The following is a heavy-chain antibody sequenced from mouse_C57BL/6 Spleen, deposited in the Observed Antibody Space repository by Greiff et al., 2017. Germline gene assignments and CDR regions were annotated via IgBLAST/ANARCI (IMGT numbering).Heavy chain of an antibody. CDR2: IYPGDGDT. D-gene: IGHD2-5*01. Sequence: QVQLQQSGPELVKPGASVKISCKASGYAFSSSWMNWVKQRPGKGLEWIGRIYPGDGDTNYNGKFKGKATLTADKSSSTAYMQLSSLTSEDSAVYSCARAEGLYSNYVDYWGQGTTLTVSS. V-gene: IGHV1-82*01. CDR1: GYAFSSSW. CDR3: ARAEGLYSNYVDY. J-gene: IGHJ2*01.